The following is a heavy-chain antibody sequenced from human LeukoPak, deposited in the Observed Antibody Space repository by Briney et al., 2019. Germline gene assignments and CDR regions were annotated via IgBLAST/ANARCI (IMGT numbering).Heavy chain of an antibody. CDR3: ARAPRTGAWDMITFGGVIVHGDAFDF. V-gene: IGHV4-39*07. J-gene: IGHJ3*01. CDR2: IYYSVST. D-gene: IGHD3-16*02. Sequence: SETLSLTCTVSGGSISSSSYSWGWIRQPPGKGLEWIVSIYYSVSTYYNPSLKSRVTVSVHMSKNQCSLQMSSVTAADTAVYYCARAPRTGAWDMITFGGVIVHGDAFDFWGQGTMVTVSS. CDR1: GGSISSSSYS.